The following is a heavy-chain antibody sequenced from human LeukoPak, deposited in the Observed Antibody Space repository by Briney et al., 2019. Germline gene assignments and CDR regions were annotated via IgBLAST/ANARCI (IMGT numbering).Heavy chain of an antibody. J-gene: IGHJ3*02. CDR3: ARVYDFWTAFDI. CDR2: ISSSSSYI. D-gene: IGHD3-3*01. V-gene: IGHV3-21*01. Sequence: TGGSLRLSCAASGFTFSSYWMSWVRQAPGKGLEWVSSISSSSSYIYYADSVKGRFTISRDNAKNSLYLQMNSLRAEDTAVYYCARVYDFWTAFDIWGQGTMVTVSS. CDR1: GFTFSSYW.